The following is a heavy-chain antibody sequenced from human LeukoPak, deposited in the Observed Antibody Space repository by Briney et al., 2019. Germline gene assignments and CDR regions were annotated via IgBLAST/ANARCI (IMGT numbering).Heavy chain of an antibody. CDR1: GFTFSSYW. V-gene: IGHV3-7*01. D-gene: IGHD3-22*01. J-gene: IGHJ6*03. CDR3: AAGSSGYYYYYYYMDV. CDR2: IKQDGSEK. Sequence: GGSLRLSCAASGFTFSSYWMSWVRQAPGKGLEWVANIKQDGSEKYYVDSVKGRFTISRDNAKNSLYLQMNSLRAEDTAVYYCAAGSSGYYYYYYYMDVWGKGTTVTVSS.